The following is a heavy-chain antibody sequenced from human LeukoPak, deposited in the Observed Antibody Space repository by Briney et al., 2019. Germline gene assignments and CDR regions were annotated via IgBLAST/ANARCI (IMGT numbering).Heavy chain of an antibody. V-gene: IGHV4-31*03. Sequence: SQTLSLTCTVSGGSISSGGYYWSWIRQHPGKGLEWIGYIYYSGSTYYNPSLKSRVTISVDTSKNQFSLKLSSVTAADTAVYYCARHYRWDIVVVPAGFDPWGQGTLVTVSS. CDR1: GGSISSGGYY. CDR2: IYYSGST. D-gene: IGHD2-2*01. J-gene: IGHJ5*02. CDR3: ARHYRWDIVVVPAGFDP.